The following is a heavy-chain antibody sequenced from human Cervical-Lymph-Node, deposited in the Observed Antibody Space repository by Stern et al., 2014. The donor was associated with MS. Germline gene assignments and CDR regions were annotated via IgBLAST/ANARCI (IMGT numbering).Heavy chain of an antibody. J-gene: IGHJ4*02. CDR2: ISAYNGNT. CDR1: GYTFTSYG. V-gene: IGHV1-18*01. D-gene: IGHD6-13*01. CDR3: ARDSGYSSSWYPWYFDY. Sequence: VQLVESGAEVKKPGASVKVSCKASGYTFTSYGISWVRQAPGQGLEWMGWISAYNGNTNYAQELQGRVTMTTDTSTSTAYMELRSLRSDDTAVYYCARDSGYSSSWYPWYFDYWGQGTLVTVSS.